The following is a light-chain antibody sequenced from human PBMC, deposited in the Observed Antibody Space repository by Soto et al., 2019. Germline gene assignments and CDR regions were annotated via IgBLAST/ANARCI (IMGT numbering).Light chain of an antibody. CDR2: GAS. CDR1: QSVSSS. CDR3: QQYGGSPIT. J-gene: IGKJ5*01. Sequence: IMLKKSPGTLSLSPGERATLSCRASQSVSSSLAWYQQKTGQAPRLLISGASSRATGIPDRFSGSGSETDFTLTISRLEPEDFALYYCQQYGGSPITFGQGTLL. V-gene: IGKV3-20*01.